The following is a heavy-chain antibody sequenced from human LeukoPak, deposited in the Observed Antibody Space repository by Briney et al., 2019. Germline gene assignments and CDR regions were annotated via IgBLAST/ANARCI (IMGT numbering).Heavy chain of an antibody. D-gene: IGHD6-19*01. CDR3: ARDRHSSGWADAFDI. CDR2: IYSGGST. J-gene: IGHJ3*02. V-gene: IGHV3-66*01. CDR1: GFTVSSNY. Sequence: GSLRLSCAASGFTVSSNYMSWVRQAPGKGLEWVSVIYSGGSTYYADSVKGRFTISRDNSKNTLYLQMNSLRAEDTAVYYCARDRHSSGWADAFDIWGQGTMVTVSS.